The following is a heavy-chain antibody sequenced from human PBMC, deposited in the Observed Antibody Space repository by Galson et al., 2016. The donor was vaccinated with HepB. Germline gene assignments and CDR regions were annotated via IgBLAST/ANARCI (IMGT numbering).Heavy chain of an antibody. CDR1: GYSFTSYG. Sequence: SVKVSCKASGYSFTSYGITWVRQAPGQGLEWMGWISGHNGITDYAQNGITDFAHNLKGRVTMTTDTSTSTAYMELRSLKSDDTAVYFCVRGGGGYHHGWFDAWGQGTLVSVSS. D-gene: IGHD3-22*01. CDR3: VRGGGGYHHGWFDA. J-gene: IGHJ5*02. CDR2: ISGHNGIT. V-gene: IGHV1-18*04.